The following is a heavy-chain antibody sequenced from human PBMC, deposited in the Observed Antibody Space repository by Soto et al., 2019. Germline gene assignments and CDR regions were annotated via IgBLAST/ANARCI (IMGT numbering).Heavy chain of an antibody. CDR3: ARDTGSDPNTGIFDS. J-gene: IGHJ4*02. CDR2: ISSSGSTI. V-gene: IGHV3-48*03. CDR1: GFTFSSYE. Sequence: GGSLRLSCAASGFTFSSYEMNWVRQAPGKGLEWVSYISSSGSTIYYADSVKGRFTISRDNAKNSLYLQMNSLRAEDTAVYYCARDTGSDPNTGIFDSWRQGTLVTVSS. D-gene: IGHD2-2*02.